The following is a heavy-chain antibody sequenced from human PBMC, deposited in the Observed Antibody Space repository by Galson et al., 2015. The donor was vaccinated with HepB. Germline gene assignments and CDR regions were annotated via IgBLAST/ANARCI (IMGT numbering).Heavy chain of an antibody. CDR2: ISYDGSNK. CDR1: GFTFSRYG. Sequence: SLRLSCAASGFTFSRYGMHWVRQAPGKGLEWVAVISYDGSNKYYADSVKGRFTISRDNSKNTLYLQMNSLRAEDTAVYYCAKEEDYGEKYYYYGMDVWGQGTTVTVSS. CDR3: AKEEDYGEKYYYYGMDV. D-gene: IGHD4-17*01. J-gene: IGHJ6*02. V-gene: IGHV3-30*18.